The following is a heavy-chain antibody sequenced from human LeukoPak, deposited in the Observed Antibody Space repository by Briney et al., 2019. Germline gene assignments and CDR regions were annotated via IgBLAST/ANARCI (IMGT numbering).Heavy chain of an antibody. J-gene: IGHJ6*02. D-gene: IGHD4-17*01. Sequence: GGSLRLSCAASGFTFSSYWMSWVRQAPGKGLEWVAVISYDGSNKYYADSVKGRFTISRDNSKNTLYLQMNSLRAEDTAVYYCARDALTTVTTIPYYYYGMDVWGQGTTVTVSS. V-gene: IGHV3-30-3*01. CDR1: GFTFSSYW. CDR2: ISYDGSNK. CDR3: ARDALTTVTTIPYYYYGMDV.